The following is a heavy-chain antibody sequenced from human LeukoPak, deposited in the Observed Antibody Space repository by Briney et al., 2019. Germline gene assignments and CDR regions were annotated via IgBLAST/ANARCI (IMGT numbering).Heavy chain of an antibody. D-gene: IGHD3-3*01. CDR2: IIPIFGTA. CDR3: ANHDFWSGYPTQKSFDY. CDR1: GGTFSSYA. J-gene: IGHJ4*02. Sequence: SVKVSCKASGGTFSSYAISWVRQAPGQGLEWMGRIIPIFGTANYAQKFQGRVTITTDESTSTAHMELSSLRSEDTAVYYCANHDFWSGYPTQKSFDYWGQGTLVTVSS. V-gene: IGHV1-69*05.